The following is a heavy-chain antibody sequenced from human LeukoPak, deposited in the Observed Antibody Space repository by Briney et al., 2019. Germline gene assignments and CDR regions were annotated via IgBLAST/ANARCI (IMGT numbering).Heavy chain of an antibody. J-gene: IGHJ4*02. CDR1: GYTFTSYG. CDR2: ISAYNGNT. V-gene: IGHV1-18*01. D-gene: IGHD1-26*01. Sequence: GASVKVSCKASGYTFTSYGISWVRQAPGQGLEWMGWISAYNGNTNYAQKLQGRVTMTTDTSTSTAYMELSRLRSDDTAAYYCARAKWELAHFDYWGQGTLVTVSS. CDR3: ARAKWELAHFDY.